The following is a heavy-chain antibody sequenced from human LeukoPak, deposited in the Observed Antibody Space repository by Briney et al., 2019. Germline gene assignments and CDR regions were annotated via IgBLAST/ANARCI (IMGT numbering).Heavy chain of an antibody. CDR3: AGRARTYYYDSRGLGY. CDR2: IYYSGST. J-gene: IGHJ4*02. V-gene: IGHV4-59*12. Sequence: ETLSLTCTVSGGSISSYYWSWIRQPPGKGLEWIGYIYYSGSTNYNPSLKSRVTISVDTSKNQFSLKLSSVTAADTAVYYCAGRARTYYYDSRGLGYWGQGTLVTVSS. D-gene: IGHD3-22*01. CDR1: GGSISSYY.